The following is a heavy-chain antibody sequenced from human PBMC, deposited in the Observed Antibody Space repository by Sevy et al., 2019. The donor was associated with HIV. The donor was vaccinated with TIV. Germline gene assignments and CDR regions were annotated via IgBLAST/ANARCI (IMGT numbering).Heavy chain of an antibody. V-gene: IGHV1-24*01. D-gene: IGHD3-16*02. CDR3: ATGITFGGVISYYFDY. CDR1: GYTLTELS. CDR2: FDPEDGET. J-gene: IGHJ4*02. Sequence: ASVKVSCKVSGYTLTELSMHWVRQAPGKGLEWMGGFDPEDGETIYAQKFQGRVTMTEDTSTDTAYMELSSLRSEDTAVYYCATGITFGGVISYYFDYRGQGTLVTVSS.